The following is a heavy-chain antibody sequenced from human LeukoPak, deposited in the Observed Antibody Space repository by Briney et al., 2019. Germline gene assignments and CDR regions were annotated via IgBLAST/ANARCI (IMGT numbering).Heavy chain of an antibody. J-gene: IGHJ4*02. D-gene: IGHD3-10*01. CDR2: IYYSGST. CDR1: GGSISSSSYY. CDR3: ARQVLLWFGELSSGDADY. V-gene: IGHV4-39*01. Sequence: PSETLSLTCTVSGGSISSSSYYWGWLRQPPWKGLEWIGSIYYSGSTYYNPSLKSRVTISVDTSKNQFSLKLSSVTAADTAVYYCARQVLLWFGELSSGDADYWGQGTLVTVSS.